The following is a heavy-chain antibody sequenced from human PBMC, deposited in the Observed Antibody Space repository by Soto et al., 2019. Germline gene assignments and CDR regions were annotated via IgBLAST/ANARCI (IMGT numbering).Heavy chain of an antibody. Sequence: VASRRISCQVPGDHVATYSIEWVLRTAGKGLEWIGIIYPPNSYTKYSPSFEGQVTISAEKSINTAYLQWSSLTASDTAVYYCARHRLYSSSWTTFDYWGQGTLVTVSS. CDR3: ARHRLYSSSWTTFDY. V-gene: IGHV5-51*01. J-gene: IGHJ4*02. CDR1: GDHVATYS. CDR2: IYPPNSYT. D-gene: IGHD2-2*01.